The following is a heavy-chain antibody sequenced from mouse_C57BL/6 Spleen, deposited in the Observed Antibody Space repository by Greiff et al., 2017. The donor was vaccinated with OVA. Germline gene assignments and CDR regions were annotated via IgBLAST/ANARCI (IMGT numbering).Heavy chain of an antibody. CDR2: ISSGGDYI. V-gene: IGHV5-9-1*02. CDR3: TRGDGYYRYFDV. Sequence: EVMLVESGAGLVKPGGSLKLSCAASGFTFSSYAMSWVRQTPEKRLEWVAYISSGGDYIYYADTVKGRFTISRDNARNTLYLQMSSLKSEDTAMYYCTRGDGYYRYFDVWGTGTTVTVSS. CDR1: GFTFSSYA. D-gene: IGHD2-3*01. J-gene: IGHJ1*03.